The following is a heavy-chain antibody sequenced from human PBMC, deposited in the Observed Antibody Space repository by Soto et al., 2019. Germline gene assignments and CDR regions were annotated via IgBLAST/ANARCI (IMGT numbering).Heavy chain of an antibody. CDR3: ARGRAAAGTYYYYGMDV. D-gene: IGHD6-13*01. CDR2: IIPIFGTA. Sequence: SVKVSCKASGGTFSSYAISWVRQAPGQGLEWTGGIIPIFGTANYAQKFQGRVTITADESTSTAYMELSSLRSEDTAVYYCARGRAAAGTYYYYGMDVWGQGTTVTVSS. CDR1: GGTFSSYA. V-gene: IGHV1-69*13. J-gene: IGHJ6*02.